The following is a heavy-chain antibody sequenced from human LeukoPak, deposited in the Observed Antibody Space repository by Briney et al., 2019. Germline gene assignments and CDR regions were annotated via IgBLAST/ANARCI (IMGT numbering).Heavy chain of an antibody. Sequence: GLSLRLSCAASGFTFSSYAMSWVRSAPGKGVEWVSAISGSGGSTYYADSVKGRFTISRDNSKNTLYLQMNSLRAEDTAVYYCARDPIQLWSPFDYWGQGTLVTVSS. CDR3: ARDPIQLWSPFDY. CDR1: GFTFSSYA. D-gene: IGHD5-18*01. J-gene: IGHJ4*02. CDR2: ISGSGGST. V-gene: IGHV3-23*01.